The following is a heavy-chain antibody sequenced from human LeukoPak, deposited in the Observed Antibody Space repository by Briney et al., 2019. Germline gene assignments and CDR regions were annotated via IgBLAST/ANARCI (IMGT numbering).Heavy chain of an antibody. CDR1: GYTFTTYE. Sequence: ASVKVSCKASGYTFTTYEFNWVRQATGQGLEWMGWTNPNSGNTGCAQKFQGRLTMTRNTSTGTAYMELSNLRSEDTAVYYCARPTLRVGWFDPWGQGTLVTVSS. J-gene: IGHJ5*02. CDR3: ARPTLRVGWFDP. V-gene: IGHV1-8*01. CDR2: TNPNSGNT. D-gene: IGHD2-15*01.